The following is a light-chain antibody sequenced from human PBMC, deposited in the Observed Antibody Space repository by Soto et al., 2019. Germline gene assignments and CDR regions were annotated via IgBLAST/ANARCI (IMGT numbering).Light chain of an antibody. CDR3: QQYGDSPWT. Sequence: EIVLTQSPGILSFSPGERATLSCMASQSVSSSSLAWYQQKPGQAPRLLIYSTSNRATGIPDRFSGSGSGTDFTLTISRLEPEDFTVYHCQQYGDSPWTFGQGTKVDIK. V-gene: IGKV3-20*01. CDR1: QSVSSSS. J-gene: IGKJ1*01. CDR2: STS.